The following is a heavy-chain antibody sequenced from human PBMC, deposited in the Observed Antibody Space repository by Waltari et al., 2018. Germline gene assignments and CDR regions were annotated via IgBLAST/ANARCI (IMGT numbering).Heavy chain of an antibody. D-gene: IGHD6-19*01. Sequence: QVQLVQSGPEVTQPGASVKVSCTASGYTFTGYYIPWVRQAPGQGLAWMGWIKPNSGGTNYAQKFQGWVTMTRDTSISTAYMELSRLRSDDTAVYYCARAARVRSSGWYRFDYWGQGTLVTVSS. CDR3: ARAARVRSSGWYRFDY. CDR1: GYTFTGYY. V-gene: IGHV1-2*04. J-gene: IGHJ4*02. CDR2: IKPNSGGT.